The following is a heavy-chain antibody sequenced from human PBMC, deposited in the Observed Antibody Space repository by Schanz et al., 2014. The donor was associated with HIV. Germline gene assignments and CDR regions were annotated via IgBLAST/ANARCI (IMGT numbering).Heavy chain of an antibody. CDR1: GFTFSSYA. CDR2: ISYDGRNK. CDR3: ARDLPTKYSSSWRGSVDI. D-gene: IGHD6-13*01. J-gene: IGHJ3*02. Sequence: QVQLVESGGGVVQPGRSLRLSCAASGFTFSSYAMHWVRQAPGKGLEWVAVISYDGRNKYYADSVKGRFTISRDNSKNTLYLQMNSLRAEDTAVYYCARDLPTKYSSSWRGSVDIWGQGTMVTVSS. V-gene: IGHV3-30*04.